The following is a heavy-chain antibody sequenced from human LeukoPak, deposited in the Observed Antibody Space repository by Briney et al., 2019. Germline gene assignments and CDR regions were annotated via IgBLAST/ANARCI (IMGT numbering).Heavy chain of an antibody. D-gene: IGHD2/OR15-2a*01. V-gene: IGHV4-34*01. Sequence: SETLSLTCAVYGESFRGYYWTWIRQPPGKGLEWIGRINDSGSANYNPSLKSRVTISVDTSKNQFSLKLRSVTAADTAVYYCARAPYFGDWFDPWGQGTLVTVYS. J-gene: IGHJ5*02. CDR3: ARAPYFGDWFDP. CDR1: GESFRGYY. CDR2: INDSGSA.